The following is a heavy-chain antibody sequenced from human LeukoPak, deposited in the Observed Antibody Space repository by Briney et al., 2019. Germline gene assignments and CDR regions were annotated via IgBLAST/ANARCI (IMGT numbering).Heavy chain of an antibody. CDR2: INRDGSST. D-gene: IGHD1-26*01. Sequence: GGSLRLSCAASGFTFSSYWMHWVRQAPGKGLAWASLINRDGSSTSYADSVKGRFTISRDNAKNTLYLQMNSLRAEDTAVYYCARDRWELLFDYWGQGTLVTVSS. J-gene: IGHJ4*02. CDR1: GFTFSSYW. CDR3: ARDRWELLFDY. V-gene: IGHV3-74*01.